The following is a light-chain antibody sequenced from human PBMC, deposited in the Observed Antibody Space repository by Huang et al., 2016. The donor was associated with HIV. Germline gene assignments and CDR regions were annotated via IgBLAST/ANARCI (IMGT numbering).Light chain of an antibody. Sequence: DIVVTQSPDSLALSLGGRAAINCTASQGVLQTSNNKNCLICYQLKPGQPPKLLMYWASTRESGVPDRFSASGSGTHFTLTIASLQAEDVAVYYCHQCYDTPQTFGQGTKVEVK. J-gene: IGKJ1*01. CDR1: QGVLQTSNNKNC. CDR3: HQCYDTPQT. V-gene: IGKV4-1*01. CDR2: WAS.